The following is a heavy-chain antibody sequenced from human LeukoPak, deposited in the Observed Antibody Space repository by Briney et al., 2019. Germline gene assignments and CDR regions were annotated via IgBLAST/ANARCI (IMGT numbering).Heavy chain of an antibody. CDR3: ARGPSLGSYYGNFDY. CDR2: IYPGDSDT. Sequence: GESLKISCKGSGYSFTNYWIGWVRQMPGKGLEWMGIIYPGDSDTRYSPSFQGQVTISADKSITTAYLQWSSLKASDTAMYYCARGPSLGSYYGNFDYWGQGTLVTVSS. V-gene: IGHV5-51*01. D-gene: IGHD1-26*01. J-gene: IGHJ4*02. CDR1: GYSFTNYW.